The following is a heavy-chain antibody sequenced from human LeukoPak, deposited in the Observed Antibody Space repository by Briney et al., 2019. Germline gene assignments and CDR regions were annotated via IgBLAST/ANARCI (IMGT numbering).Heavy chain of an antibody. J-gene: IGHJ4*02. CDR1: GFTFSSYS. CDR2: ISSSGSTI. D-gene: IGHD6-19*01. CDR3: ASYRDEQWLFDY. V-gene: IGHV3-48*04. Sequence: GGSLRLSCAASGFTFSSYSMNWVRQAPGKGLEWVSYISSSGSTIYYADSVKGRFTISRDNAKNSLYLQMNSLRAEDTAVYYCASYRDEQWLFDYWGQGTLVTVSS.